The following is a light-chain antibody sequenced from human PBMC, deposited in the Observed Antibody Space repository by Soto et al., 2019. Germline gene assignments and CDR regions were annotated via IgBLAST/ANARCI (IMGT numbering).Light chain of an antibody. V-gene: IGLV2-23*01. J-gene: IGLJ2*01. CDR3: CSNAGSSTLV. Sequence: QSALTQPASVSGSPGQSITISCTGTSSDVGSYNLVSWYQQHPGKAPKLMIYEGSKWPSGVSNRFSGSKSGNTASLTISGLQAEDEADYYCCSNAGSSTLVFGGGTKLTVL. CDR1: SSDVGSYNL. CDR2: EGS.